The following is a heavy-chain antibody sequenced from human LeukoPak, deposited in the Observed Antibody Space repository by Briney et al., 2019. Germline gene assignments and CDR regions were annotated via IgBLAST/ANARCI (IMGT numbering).Heavy chain of an antibody. V-gene: IGHV1-69*04. CDR2: IIPILGIA. Sequence: ASVKVSCKASGGTFSSYAISWVRQAPGQGLEWMGRIIPILGIANYAQKFQGRVTITADKSTSTAYVELSSLRSEDTAVYYCARGKGSLDYWGQGTLVTVSS. CDR1: GGTFSSYA. CDR3: ARGKGSLDY. J-gene: IGHJ4*02. D-gene: IGHD2-15*01.